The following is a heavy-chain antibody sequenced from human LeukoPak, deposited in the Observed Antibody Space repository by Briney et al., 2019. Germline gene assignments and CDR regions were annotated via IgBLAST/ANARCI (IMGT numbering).Heavy chain of an antibody. D-gene: IGHD3-22*01. V-gene: IGHV2-5*01. CDR2: IYWNDDK. CDR3: AHRRNYYDTGAFDI. CDR1: GFSLSTSGAG. Sequence: ESGPTLVKPTQTLTLTCTFSGFSLSTSGAGVGWIRQPPGKALEWLALIYWNDDKRYSPPLKSRLTITKDTSKNQVVLTMTNMDPVDTATYYCAHRRNYYDTGAFDIWGQGTMVTVSS. J-gene: IGHJ3*02.